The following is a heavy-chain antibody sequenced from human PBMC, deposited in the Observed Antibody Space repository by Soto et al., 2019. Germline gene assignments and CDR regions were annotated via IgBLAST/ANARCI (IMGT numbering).Heavy chain of an antibody. CDR2: ISGSGVST. Sequence: EAQLLESGGGLVQPGGSLRLSCAASGFTFSTYAMSWVRQAPGKGLEGVSAISGSGVSTYYADSVKGRFTISRDNSKNTLYLQMNSLRAEDTAVYYCANLGQYYDFWSGTDLDFDYWGQGTLVTVSS. D-gene: IGHD3-3*01. CDR3: ANLGQYYDFWSGTDLDFDY. V-gene: IGHV3-23*01. CDR1: GFTFSTYA. J-gene: IGHJ4*02.